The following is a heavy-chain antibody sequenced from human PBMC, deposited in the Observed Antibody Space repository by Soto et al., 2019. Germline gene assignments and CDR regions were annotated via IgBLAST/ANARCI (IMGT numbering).Heavy chain of an antibody. CDR3: ARYRSIAVAGTTSVGRAYYFDY. CDR2: IYHSGST. J-gene: IGHJ4*02. D-gene: IGHD6-19*01. CDR1: SGSISSSNW. V-gene: IGHV4-4*02. Sequence: QVQLQESGPGLVKPSGTLSLTCAVSSGSISSSNWWSWVRQPPGKGLEWIGEIYHSGSTNYNPSLKSRVTISVDKSNNQFSLKLSSVTAADTAVYYCARYRSIAVAGTTSVGRAYYFDYWGQGTLVTVSS.